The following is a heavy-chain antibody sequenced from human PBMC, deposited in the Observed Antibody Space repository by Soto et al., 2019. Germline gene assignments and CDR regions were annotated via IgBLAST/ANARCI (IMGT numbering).Heavy chain of an antibody. CDR3: LFFRVRGPKSFDY. CDR2: MNPNSGNT. V-gene: IGHV1-8*01. CDR1: GYTFTSYD. D-gene: IGHD3-10*01. Sequence: ASVKVSCKASGYTFTSYDINWVRQATGQGLEWMGWMNPNSGNTGYAQKFQGRVTMTRNTSISTAYMELSSLRSEDTAVYYCLFFRVRGPKSFDYWGQGTLVTVSS. J-gene: IGHJ4*02.